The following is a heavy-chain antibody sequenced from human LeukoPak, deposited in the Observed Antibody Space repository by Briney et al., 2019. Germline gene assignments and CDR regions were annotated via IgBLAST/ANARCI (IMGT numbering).Heavy chain of an antibody. V-gene: IGHV4-30-2*01. CDR3: ARAATTMIVPNNWSDP. CDR2: IYHSGST. CDR1: GGSISSGGYS. J-gene: IGHJ5*02. D-gene: IGHD3-22*01. Sequence: SQTLSLTCAVSGGSISSGGYSWSWIRQPPGKGLEWIGYIYHSGSTYYNPTLKSRVTISVDRSKNQFSLKLSSVTAVDTAVYYCARAATTMIVPNNWSDPWGQGTLVTVSS.